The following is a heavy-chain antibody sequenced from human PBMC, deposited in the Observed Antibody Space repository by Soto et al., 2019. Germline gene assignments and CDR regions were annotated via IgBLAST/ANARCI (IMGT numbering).Heavy chain of an antibody. D-gene: IGHD3-10*01. CDR3: AGSFGDH. J-gene: IGHJ4*02. V-gene: IGHV3-23*01. CDR1: GFTFNNYA. Sequence: GGSLRLSCAASGFTFNNYAMTWVRQAPGKGLEWVSAITGSGDTTYYADSVKGRFTISRDNFKNTLYLQMNGLGVEDTAIYYCAGSFGDHWGQGTLVTVSS. CDR2: ITGSGDTT.